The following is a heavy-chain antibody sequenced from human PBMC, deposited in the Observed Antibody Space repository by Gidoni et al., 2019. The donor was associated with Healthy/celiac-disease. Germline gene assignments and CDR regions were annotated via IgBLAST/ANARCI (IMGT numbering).Heavy chain of an antibody. J-gene: IGHJ3*02. CDR1: GFTFDDYA. V-gene: IGHV3-9*01. CDR3: AKAHIVVVVAAGGDAFDI. CDR2: ISWNSGSI. Sequence: EVQLVESGGGLVQPGRSLRLSCAASGFTFDDYAMHWVRQAPGKGLEWVSGISWNSGSIGYADSVKGRFTISRDNAKNSLYLQMNSLRAEDTALYYCAKAHIVVVVAAGGDAFDIWGQGTMVTVSS. D-gene: IGHD2-15*01.